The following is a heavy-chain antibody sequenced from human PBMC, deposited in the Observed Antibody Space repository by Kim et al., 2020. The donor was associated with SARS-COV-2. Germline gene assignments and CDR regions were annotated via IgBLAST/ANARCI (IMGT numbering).Heavy chain of an antibody. J-gene: IGHJ6*03. V-gene: IGHV3-23*01. Sequence: ADAVKGRFTISRDNSKNSRYLQLNSLRAEDTAVYYCAKAGISPYYYYMDVWGKGTTVTVSS. CDR3: AKAGISPYYYYMDV. D-gene: IGHD6-13*01.